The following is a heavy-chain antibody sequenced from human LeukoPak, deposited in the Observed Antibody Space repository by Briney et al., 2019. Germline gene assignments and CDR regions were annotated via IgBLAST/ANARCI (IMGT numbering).Heavy chain of an antibody. CDR1: GFTFSSYF. CDR2: ISSSSSYI. V-gene: IGHV3-21*01. CDR3: TRAAGITGTSRDNWFDP. Sequence: GGSLRLSCAASGFTFSSYFMNWVRQAPGKGLEWVSSISSSSSYIYYADSVKGRFTISRDNSKNTVYVQMNSLRADDTAVYYCTRAAGITGTSRDNWFDPWGQGTLVIVSS. D-gene: IGHD1/OR15-1a*01. J-gene: IGHJ5*02.